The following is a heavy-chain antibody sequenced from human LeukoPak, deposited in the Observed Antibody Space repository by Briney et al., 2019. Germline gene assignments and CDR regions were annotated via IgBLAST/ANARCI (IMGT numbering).Heavy chain of an antibody. D-gene: IGHD3-22*01. CDR2: INPNSGGT. J-gene: IGHJ3*02. CDR3: ARYYYDSSGKQRAFDI. V-gene: IGHV1-2*02. Sequence: ASVKVSCKASGYTFTGYYIHWVRQTPGQGLEWMGWINPNSGGTNYAQTFQGRVTMTRDTSISTAYMELSRLRSDDTAVYYCARYYYDSSGKQRAFDIWGQGTMVTVSS. CDR1: GYTFTGYY.